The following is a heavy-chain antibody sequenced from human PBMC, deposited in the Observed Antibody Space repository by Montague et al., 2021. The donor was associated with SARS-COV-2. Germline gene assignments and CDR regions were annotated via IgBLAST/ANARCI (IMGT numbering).Heavy chain of an antibody. CDR1: GGSLSSDY. CDR3: ARETMTADAFDI. J-gene: IGHJ3*02. D-gene: IGHD1-14*01. V-gene: IGHV4-59*01. Sequence: SETLSLTCTVSGGSLSSDYWSWIRQPPGKGLEWIGYIYYRGSTGYNPSLKSRATISRDTSKNQFSLKVRSVTAADTAVYYCARETMTADAFDIWGQGTMVTVSS. CDR2: IYYRGST.